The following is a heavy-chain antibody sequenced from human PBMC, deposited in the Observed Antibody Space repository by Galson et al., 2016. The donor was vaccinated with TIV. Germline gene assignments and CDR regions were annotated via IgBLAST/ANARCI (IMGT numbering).Heavy chain of an antibody. CDR3: ARQNDYLYYFDY. V-gene: IGHV3-74*01. CDR1: GFTFSTHW. D-gene: IGHD4/OR15-4a*01. CDR2: INSDGTSR. J-gene: IGHJ4*02. Sequence: SLRLSCAASGFTFSTHWMHWVRQVPGKGLVWISRINSDGTSRSYVDSVKGRFTISRDNAKNTLYLQMNSLGAEDTAMYYCARQNDYLYYFDYWGQGTLVTVSS.